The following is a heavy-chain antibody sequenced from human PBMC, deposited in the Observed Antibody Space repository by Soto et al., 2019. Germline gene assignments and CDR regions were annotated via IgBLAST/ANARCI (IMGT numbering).Heavy chain of an antibody. CDR2: FDPEDGET. Sequence: GASVKVSCKVSGYTLTELSIHWVRQAPGKGLEWMGGFDPEDGETIYAQKFQGRVTMTEDTSTDTAYMELSSLRSEDTAVYYCATLLAVLESYFDYWGQGTLVTVSS. CDR1: GYTLTELS. D-gene: IGHD3-3*01. V-gene: IGHV1-24*01. J-gene: IGHJ4*02. CDR3: ATLLAVLESYFDY.